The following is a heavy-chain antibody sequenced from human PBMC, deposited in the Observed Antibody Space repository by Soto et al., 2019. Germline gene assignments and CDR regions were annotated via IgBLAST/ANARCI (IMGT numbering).Heavy chain of an antibody. CDR2: INHSGST. Sequence: PSETLSLTCAVYGGSFSGYYWSWILQPPGEGLEWIGEINHSGSTNYNPSLKSRVTISVDTSKNQFSLKLSSVTAVDTAVYYCARGVSGSYYYYYYGMDVWGQGTTVTVSS. D-gene: IGHD3-16*01. CDR1: GGSFSGYY. CDR3: ARGVSGSYYYYYYGMDV. V-gene: IGHV4-34*01. J-gene: IGHJ6*02.